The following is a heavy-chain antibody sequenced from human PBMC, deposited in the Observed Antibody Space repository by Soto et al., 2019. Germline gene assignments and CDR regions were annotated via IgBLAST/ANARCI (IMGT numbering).Heavy chain of an antibody. D-gene: IGHD4-17*01. J-gene: IGHJ6*02. V-gene: IGHV1-69*13. CDR3: ARGLPRLRRNGMDV. CDR2: IIPIFGTA. CDR1: GGTFSSYA. Sequence: SVKVSCKASGGTFSSYAISWVRQAPGQGLEWMGGIIPIFGTANYAQKFQGRVTITADESTSTAYMELSSLRSEDTAVSSCARGLPRLRRNGMDVWGQGPTVTVSS.